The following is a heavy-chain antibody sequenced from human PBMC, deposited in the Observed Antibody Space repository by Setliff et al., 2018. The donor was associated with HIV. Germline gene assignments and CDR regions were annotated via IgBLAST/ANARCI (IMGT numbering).Heavy chain of an antibody. CDR1: GFTFSDYH. V-gene: IGHV3-11*04. Sequence: GGSLRLSCAASGFTFSDYHLNWFRLAPGKGLEWISHITNTGSSTNYADSVKGRFTISRDNAKYSLYLQMNTLRVGDTAVYYCMYGGRTATTHWGQGTLVTVSS. D-gene: IGHD4-17*01. J-gene: IGHJ4*02. CDR3: MYGGRTATTH. CDR2: ITNTGSST.